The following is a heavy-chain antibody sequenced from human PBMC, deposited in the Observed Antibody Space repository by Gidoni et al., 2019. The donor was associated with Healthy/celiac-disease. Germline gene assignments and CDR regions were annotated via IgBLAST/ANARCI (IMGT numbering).Heavy chain of an antibody. D-gene: IGHD2-21*02. CDR3: ARGAYCGGDCYPWAHLVDY. V-gene: IGHV3-64*01. Sequence: EVQLVESGGGLVQPGGSLRLSCAASGFTFSSYAMHWVRQAPGKGLEYVSAISSNGGSTYYANSVKGRFTISRDNSKNTLYLQMGSLRAEDMAVYYCARGAYCGGDCYPWAHLVDYWGQGTLVTVSS. CDR1: GFTFSSYA. CDR2: ISSNGGST. J-gene: IGHJ4*02.